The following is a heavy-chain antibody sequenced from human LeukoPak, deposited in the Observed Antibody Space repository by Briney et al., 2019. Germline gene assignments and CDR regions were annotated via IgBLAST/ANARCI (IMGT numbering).Heavy chain of an antibody. J-gene: IGHJ4*02. V-gene: IGHV3-30*04. CDR3: ASITFDY. CDR1: GFTFSSYA. Sequence: GGSLRLTCAASGFTFSSYAMHWVRQAPGKGLEWVAVISYDGSNEYYADSVKGRFTISRDNSKNTLYLQMNSLRAEDTAVYYCASITFDYWGQGTLVNVSS. D-gene: IGHD3-10*01. CDR2: ISYDGSNE.